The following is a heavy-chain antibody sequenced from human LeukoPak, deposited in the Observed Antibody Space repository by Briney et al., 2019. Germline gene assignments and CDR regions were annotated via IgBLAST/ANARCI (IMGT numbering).Heavy chain of an antibody. Sequence: PSETLSLTCTVSGGSISSYYWSWIRQPPGKGLEWIGYIYYSGSTNYNPSLKSRVTISVDTSKNQFSLKLSSVTAADTAVYYCARVLGYSRPFDYWGQGTLVTVPS. V-gene: IGHV4-59*01. D-gene: IGHD5-18*01. CDR3: ARVLGYSRPFDY. CDR1: GGSISSYY. J-gene: IGHJ4*02. CDR2: IYYSGST.